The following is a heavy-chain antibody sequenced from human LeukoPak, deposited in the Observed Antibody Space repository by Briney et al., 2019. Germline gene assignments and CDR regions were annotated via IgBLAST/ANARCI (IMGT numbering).Heavy chain of an antibody. CDR2: INAGNGNT. CDR1: GYTFTSYA. Sequence: ASVRVSCKASGYTFTSYAMHWVRRAPGQRLEWMGWINAGNGNTKYSQKFQGRVTITRDTSASTAYMELSSLRSEDTAVYYCARDGGDGYNYAFDIWGQGTMVTVSS. D-gene: IGHD5-24*01. CDR3: ARDGGDGYNYAFDI. J-gene: IGHJ3*02. V-gene: IGHV1-3*01.